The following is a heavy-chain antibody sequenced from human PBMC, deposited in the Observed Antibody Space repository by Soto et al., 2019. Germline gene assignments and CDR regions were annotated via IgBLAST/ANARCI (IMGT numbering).Heavy chain of an antibody. CDR3: ARSLYYAKDSYVDY. Sequence: KPSETLSLTCTVSGGSVSSGSYYWSWIRQPPGKGLEWIGYIYYSGSTNYNPSLKSRVTISVDTSKNQFSLKLSSVTAADTAVYYCARSLYYAKDSYVDYWGQGTLVTVSS. V-gene: IGHV4-61*01. CDR2: IYYSGST. CDR1: GGSVSSGSYY. J-gene: IGHJ4*02. D-gene: IGHD3-16*01.